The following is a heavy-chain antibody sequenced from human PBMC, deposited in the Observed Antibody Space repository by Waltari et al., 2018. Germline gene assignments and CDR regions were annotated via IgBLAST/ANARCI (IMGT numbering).Heavy chain of an antibody. CDR2: IYSGGSGGNT. J-gene: IGHJ3*02. Sequence: EVQLVETGGGLIQPGGSLRLSCAASGFTVSSHYMTWVRPAPGKGLEWVSVIYSGGSGGNTYYADSVKGRFTISRDNSKNTLYLQMNGLRAEDTAMYYCATDYDGNAYVAFDIWGQGTMVTVSS. D-gene: IGHD3-22*01. CDR1: GFTVSSHY. CDR3: ATDYDGNAYVAFDI. V-gene: IGHV3-53*02.